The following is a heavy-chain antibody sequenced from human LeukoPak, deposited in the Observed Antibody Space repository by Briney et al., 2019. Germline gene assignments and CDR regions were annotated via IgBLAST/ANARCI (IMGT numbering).Heavy chain of an antibody. V-gene: IGHV3-53*01. J-gene: IGHJ6*02. D-gene: IGHD3-9*01. CDR3: ARGGGYYDILTGYLSYYGMDV. CDR1: GFTVSSNY. Sequence: GGSLRLSCAASGFTVSSNYMSWVRQAPGKGLEWVSVIYSGGSTYYADSVKGRFTISRDNSKNTLYLQMNSLRAEDTAVYYCARGGGYYDILTGYLSYYGMDVWGQGTTVSVSS. CDR2: IYSGGST.